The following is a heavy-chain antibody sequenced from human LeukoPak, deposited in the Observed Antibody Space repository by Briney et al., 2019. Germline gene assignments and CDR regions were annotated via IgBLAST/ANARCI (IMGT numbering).Heavy chain of an antibody. CDR3: TTDRGFVVVVPAADY. J-gene: IGHJ4*02. D-gene: IGHD2-2*01. CDR1: GFTFGDYA. V-gene: IGHV3-49*03. Sequence: PGGSLRLSCTASGFTFGDYAMSWFRQAPGKGLEWVGFIRSKAYGGTTEYAASVKGRFTISRDDSKSIGYLQMSSLKNEDTAVYYCTTDRGFVVVVPAADYWGQGTLVTVSS. CDR2: IRSKAYGGTT.